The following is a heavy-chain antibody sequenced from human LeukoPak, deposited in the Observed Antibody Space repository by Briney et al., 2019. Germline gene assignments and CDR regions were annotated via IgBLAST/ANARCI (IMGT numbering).Heavy chain of an antibody. V-gene: IGHV3-21*01. J-gene: IGHJ4*02. CDR1: GFTFSSYN. CDR2: IGSSGGCI. Sequence: GGSLRLSCAASGFTFSSYNMNWVRQAPGKGLEWVSFIGSSGGCIYYADSVKGRFTISRDNAKNSLNLQMNSLRAEDTAVYYCARGIIGTYSDDHWGQGTLVTVSS. CDR3: ARGIIGTYSDDH. D-gene: IGHD1-26*01.